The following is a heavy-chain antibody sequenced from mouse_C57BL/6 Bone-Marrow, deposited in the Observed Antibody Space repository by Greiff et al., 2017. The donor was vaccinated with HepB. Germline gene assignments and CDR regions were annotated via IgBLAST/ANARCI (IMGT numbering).Heavy chain of an antibody. CDR3: ARPHLLYYAMDY. CDR2: IHPNSGST. J-gene: IGHJ4*01. V-gene: IGHV1-64*01. CDR1: GYTFTSYW. Sequence: QVQLQQPGAEPVKPGASVKLSCKASGYTFTSYWMHWVKQRPGQGLEWIGMIHPNSGSTNYNEKFKSKATLTVDKSSSTAYMQLSSLTSEDSAVYYCARPHLLYYAMDYWGQGTSVTVSS.